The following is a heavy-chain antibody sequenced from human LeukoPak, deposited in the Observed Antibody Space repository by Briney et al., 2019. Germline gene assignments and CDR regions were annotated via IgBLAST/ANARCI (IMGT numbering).Heavy chain of an antibody. V-gene: IGHV3-23*01. J-gene: IGHJ4*02. CDR1: GFTFSSHA. D-gene: IGHD3-3*01. CDR3: ARDPGVVAFHYLDF. CDR2: IGGSSGST. Sequence: GGSLRLSCAASGFTFSSHAMAWVRQAPGKGLEWVSAIGGSSGSTYYADSVKGRFTISRDNSKNTVYLQMNYLRADDTAVYYCARDPGVVAFHYLDFWGQGTLVTVPS.